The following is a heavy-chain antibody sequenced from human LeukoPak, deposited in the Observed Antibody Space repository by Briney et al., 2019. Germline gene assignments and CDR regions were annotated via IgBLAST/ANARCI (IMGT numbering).Heavy chain of an antibody. V-gene: IGHV4-59*12. J-gene: IGHJ4*02. CDR1: DGSINSYY. CDR3: ARGAHDSSGYYHFDY. D-gene: IGHD3-22*01. Sequence: SETLSLTCSVSDGSINSYYWNWIRRPPGKGLEWIGYIYYNGNTNYSPSLKSRVTISVDTSKNQFSLKLSSVTAADTAVYYCARGAHDSSGYYHFDYWGQGTLVTVSS. CDR2: IYYNGNT.